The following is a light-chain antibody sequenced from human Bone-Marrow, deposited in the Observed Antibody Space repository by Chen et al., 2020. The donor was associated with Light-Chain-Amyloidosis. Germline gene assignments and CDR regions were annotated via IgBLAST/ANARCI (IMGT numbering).Light chain of an antibody. CDR3: QTWGAGIQV. Sequence: QLVVTQSPSASASLGASVKLTCTLRSEHTVYSIAWHQQQPGKGPRFLMKLNSDGSHIQGDGIPDRFSGSSFGAGRYLTISSLQSEDEADYYCQTWGAGIQVFGGGTKLTVL. J-gene: IGLJ3*02. CDR2: LNSDGSH. CDR1: SEHTVYS. V-gene: IGLV4-69*01.